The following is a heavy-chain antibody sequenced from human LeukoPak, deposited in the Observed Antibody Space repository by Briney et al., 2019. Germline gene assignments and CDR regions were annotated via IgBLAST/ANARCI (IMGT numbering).Heavy chain of an antibody. CDR3: ARESDSSGYYPFDY. CDR1: GGSISSDSYY. CDR2: IYYSGST. V-gene: IGHV4-39*07. D-gene: IGHD3-22*01. J-gene: IGHJ4*02. Sequence: SETLSLTCTVSGGSISSDSYYWGWIRQPPGKGLQWIGCIYYSGSTNYNPSLKSRVTISVDTSKNQFSLKLSSVTAADTAVYYCARESDSSGYYPFDYWGQGTLVTVSS.